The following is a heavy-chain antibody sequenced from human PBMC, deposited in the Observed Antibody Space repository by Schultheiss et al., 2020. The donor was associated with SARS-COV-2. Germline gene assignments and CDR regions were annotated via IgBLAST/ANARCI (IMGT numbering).Heavy chain of an antibody. J-gene: IGHJ6*03. CDR2: IYTSGST. D-gene: IGHD6-19*01. V-gene: IGHV4-4*07. Sequence: SETLSLTCTVSGGSISSYYWSWIRQPPGKGLEWIGRIYTSGSTNYNPSLKSRVTMSVDTSNNQFSLKLSSVTAADTAVYYCARLPGLAYFYYYMDVWGKGTMVTVSS. CDR1: GGSISSYY. CDR3: ARLPGLAYFYYYMDV.